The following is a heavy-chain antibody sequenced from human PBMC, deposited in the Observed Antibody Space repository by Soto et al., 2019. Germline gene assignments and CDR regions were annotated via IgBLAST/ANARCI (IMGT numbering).Heavy chain of an antibody. CDR1: GGSISSSSYY. CDR3: ARHPKAADDEY. J-gene: IGHJ4*02. D-gene: IGHD6-25*01. V-gene: IGHV4-39*01. Sequence: SETLSLTCTVSGGSISSSSYYWGWIRQPPGKGLEWIGSIYYSGSTYYNPSLKSRVTISVDTSKNQFSLKLSSVTAADTAVYYCARHPKAADDEYWGQGTLVTVSS. CDR2: IYYSGST.